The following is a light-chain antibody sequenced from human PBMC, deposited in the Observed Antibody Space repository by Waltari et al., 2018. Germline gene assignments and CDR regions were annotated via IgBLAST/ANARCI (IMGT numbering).Light chain of an antibody. CDR2: EVS. CDR1: SSDVGGYNY. CDR3: TSYASSNSVV. Sequence: QSALTQPPSASGSPGQSVTISCTGTSSDVGGYNYVSWDQQHPGKAPKHMIYEVSKRPSGVPDRFSGSKSGNTASLTVSGLQSEDEANYYCTSYASSNSVVFGGGTKRTVL. V-gene: IGLV2-8*01. J-gene: IGLJ2*01.